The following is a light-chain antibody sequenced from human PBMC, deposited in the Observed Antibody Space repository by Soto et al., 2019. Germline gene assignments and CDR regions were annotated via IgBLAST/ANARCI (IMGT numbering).Light chain of an antibody. CDR2: AAS. Sequence: DIQVTQSPSFLSASVGDRITITCRASQGISSYLAWYQQKPGKAPKLLIYAASTLQSGVPSRFSGSGSGTDFTLTISSLEPEDFAVYYCQQRNIWPPVPFGQGTRLEIK. CDR1: QGISSY. J-gene: IGKJ5*01. CDR3: QQRNIWPPVP. V-gene: IGKV1-9*01.